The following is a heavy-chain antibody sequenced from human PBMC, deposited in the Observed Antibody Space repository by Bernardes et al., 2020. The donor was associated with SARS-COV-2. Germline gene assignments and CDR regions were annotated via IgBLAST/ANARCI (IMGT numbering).Heavy chain of an antibody. CDR2: IKQDGSEK. V-gene: IGHV3-7*03. J-gene: IGHJ4*02. D-gene: IGHD5-12*01. Sequence: GGSLRLSCAASGFTFSSYWMSWVRQAPGKGLEWVANIKQDGSEKYYVDSVKGRFTISRDNAKNSLYLQMNSLRAEDTAVYYCAKDGDYYCFSPGDYWGQGTLVTVSS. CDR3: AKDGDYYCFSPGDY. CDR1: GFTFSSYW.